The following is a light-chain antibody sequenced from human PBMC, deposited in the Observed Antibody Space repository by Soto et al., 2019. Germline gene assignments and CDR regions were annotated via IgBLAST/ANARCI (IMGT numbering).Light chain of an antibody. V-gene: IGLV2-8*01. CDR3: SSFAVSTSFV. J-gene: IGLJ1*01. Sequence: QSVLTQPPSASGSPGQSITISCTGTSNDVGGYNYVSWYQQHPGKAPKLMIYEVNKRPSGVPDRFSGSKSGNTASLTVSGLQAEYEADYSCSSFAVSTSFVFGPGTKLTVL. CDR2: EVN. CDR1: SNDVGGYNY.